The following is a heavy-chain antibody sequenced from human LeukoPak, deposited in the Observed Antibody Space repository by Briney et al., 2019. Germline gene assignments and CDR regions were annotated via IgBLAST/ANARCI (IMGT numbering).Heavy chain of an antibody. CDR2: ISGSGGST. V-gene: IGHV3-23*01. CDR3: AKLRGDFDWLLFGYFDY. CDR1: GFTFSSYA. Sequence: GGSLRLSCAASGFTFSSYAMSWVRQAPGKGLEWVSGISGSGGSTYYADSVKGRFTISRDSSKNTLYLQMNSLRAEDTAVYYCAKLRGDFDWLLFGYFDYWGQGTLVTVSS. J-gene: IGHJ4*02. D-gene: IGHD3-9*01.